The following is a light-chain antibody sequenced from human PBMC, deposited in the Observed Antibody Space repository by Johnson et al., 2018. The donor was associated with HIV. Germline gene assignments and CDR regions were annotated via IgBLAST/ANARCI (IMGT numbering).Light chain of an antibody. Sequence: QSVLTQPPSVSAAPGQKVTISCSGSNSNIGNNYVSWYQHLPGTAPKLLIYENNKRPSGIPDRFSGSKFGTSATLGITGLQPGDEADYYCGTWNSSLSVQNYVFGTGTKGTVV. J-gene: IGLJ1*01. CDR3: GTWNSSLSVQNYV. CDR2: ENN. V-gene: IGLV1-51*02. CDR1: NSNIGNNY.